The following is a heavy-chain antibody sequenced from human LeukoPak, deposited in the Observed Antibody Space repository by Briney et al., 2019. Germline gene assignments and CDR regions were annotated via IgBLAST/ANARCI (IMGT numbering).Heavy chain of an antibody. J-gene: IGHJ4*02. D-gene: IGHD5-24*01. CDR3: ARDNVEMATTADY. V-gene: IGHV3-48*03. Sequence: GGSLRLSCAASRFTFSSYEMNWVRQAPGKGLEWVSYISSSGSTIYYADSVKDRFTISRDNAKNSLYLQMNSLRAEDTAVYYCARDNVEMATTADYWGQGTLVTVSS. CDR2: ISSSGSTI. CDR1: RFTFSSYE.